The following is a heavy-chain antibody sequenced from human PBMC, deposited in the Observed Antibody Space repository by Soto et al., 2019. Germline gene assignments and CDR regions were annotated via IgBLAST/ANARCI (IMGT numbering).Heavy chain of an antibody. Sequence: QVQLQESGPGLVKPSQTLSLTCTVSGGSISSGVYYWSWIRQPPGRGLEWIGYIYYSGSTYYNPSLKSRVTISVDTSKNPFSLKLSSVTAADTAVYYCARTNFMTTGGGADYWGQGTLVTVSS. V-gene: IGHV4-30-4*01. CDR3: ARTNFMTTGGGADY. CDR2: IYYSGST. CDR1: GGSISSGVYY. J-gene: IGHJ4*02. D-gene: IGHD4-17*01.